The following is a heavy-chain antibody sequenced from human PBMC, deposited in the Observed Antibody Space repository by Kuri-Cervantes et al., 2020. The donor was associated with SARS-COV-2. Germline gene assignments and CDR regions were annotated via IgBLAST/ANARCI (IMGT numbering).Heavy chain of an antibody. D-gene: IGHD2-2*02. CDR3: ARECGSSNSCYKDAFDI. CDR1: GGSFSNFY. CDR2: IDHSGRA. V-gene: IGHV4-34*01. J-gene: IGHJ3*02. Sequence: SETLSLTCAVYGGSFSNFYWSWIRQPPGKGLEWIGKIDHSGRANYNPSLKSRVTISVDRSRNQFSLKLSSVTAADTAVYYCARECGSSNSCYKDAFDIWGQGTMVTVSS.